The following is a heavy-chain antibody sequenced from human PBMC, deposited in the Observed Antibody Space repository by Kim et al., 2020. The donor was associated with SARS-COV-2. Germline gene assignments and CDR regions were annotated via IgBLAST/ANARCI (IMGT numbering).Heavy chain of an antibody. J-gene: IGHJ6*01. D-gene: IGHD3-10*01. V-gene: IGHV1-8*03. CDR2: IITNTGNA. CDR1: GYTFTSYA. CDR3: ASAERHTWGAHYSLDYYY. Sequence: ASVKVSCKASGYTFTSYAINWVRQAPGQGLEWMGWIITNTGNANYAQKFPGRVTITVDASTSTAYLEISSLKSEDTAVYYCASAERHTWGAHYSLDYYY.